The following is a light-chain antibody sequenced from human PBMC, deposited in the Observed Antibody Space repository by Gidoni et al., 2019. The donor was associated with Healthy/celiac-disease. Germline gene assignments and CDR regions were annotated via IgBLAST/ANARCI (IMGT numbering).Light chain of an antibody. CDR3: QSYDSSLSGVV. V-gene: IGLV1-40*01. J-gene: IGLJ2*01. CDR1: SSNIGAGYD. Sequence: QTVLTQPPSVSGAPGQSVTISCTGSSSNIGAGYDVHWYQQLPGTAPKLLIYGNSNRPSGVPDRFSGSKSGPSASLAITGLQAEAEADYYCQSYDSSLSGVVFGGGTKLTVL. CDR2: GNS.